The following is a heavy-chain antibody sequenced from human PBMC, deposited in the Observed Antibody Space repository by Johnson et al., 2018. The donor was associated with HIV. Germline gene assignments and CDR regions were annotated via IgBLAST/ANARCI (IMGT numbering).Heavy chain of an antibody. CDR1: GFTFSSYA. J-gene: IGHJ3*02. D-gene: IGHD6-19*01. Sequence: QVLLVESGGGVVQPGRSLRLFCAASGFTFSSYAMHWVRQAPGKGLQWLSIILKGRFTISRDNAKNSLYLQMNRLRPEDTGLYYCAKDIASGYTNGGTLDIWGQGTMVTVSS. CDR3: AKDIASGYTNGGTLDI. CDR2: I. V-gene: IGHV3-30*04.